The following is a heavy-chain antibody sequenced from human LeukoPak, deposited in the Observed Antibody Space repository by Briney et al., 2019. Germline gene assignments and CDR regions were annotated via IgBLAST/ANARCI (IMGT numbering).Heavy chain of an antibody. J-gene: IGHJ4*02. CDR2: IYHSGSS. CDR3: ARDAPLGLERRGTDY. CDR1: GGSISSGGYY. Sequence: SETLSPTCTVSGGSISSGGYYWRWIRQPPGKGLEWIGYIYHSGSSYYNPSLKSRVTISVDRSRNQFSLKLSSVTAADTAVYYCARDAPLGLERRGTDYWGQGTLVTVSS. D-gene: IGHD1-1*01. V-gene: IGHV4-30-2*01.